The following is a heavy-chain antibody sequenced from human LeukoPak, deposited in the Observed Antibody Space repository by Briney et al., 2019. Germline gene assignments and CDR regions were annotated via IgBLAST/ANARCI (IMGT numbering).Heavy chain of an antibody. CDR3: ARDNYYYDSSGSQPFDY. V-gene: IGHV4-4*07. CDR1: GGSISSYY. CDR2: IYTSGST. J-gene: IGHJ4*02. Sequence: SETLSLTCTVSGGSISSYYWSWIRQPAGKGLEWIGRIYTSGSTNYNPSLKSRVTMSVDTSKNQFSLKLSSVTAADTAVYYCARDNYYYDSSGSQPFDYWGQGTLVTVSS. D-gene: IGHD3-22*01.